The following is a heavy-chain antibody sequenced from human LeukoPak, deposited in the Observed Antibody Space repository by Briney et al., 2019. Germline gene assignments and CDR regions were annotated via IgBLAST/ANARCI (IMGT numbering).Heavy chain of an antibody. V-gene: IGHV3-23*01. CDR2: ISSSGGST. D-gene: IGHD4-17*01. Sequence: PGGSLRLSCAASGFTFSNYAMSWVRQAPGKGLEWVSAISSSGGSTYYADSMKGRFTISRDNAKNSLYLQMNSLRAEDTAVFFCVRNRNDYGDYVYDYWGQGTLVTVSS. J-gene: IGHJ4*02. CDR3: VRNRNDYGDYVYDY. CDR1: GFTFSNYA.